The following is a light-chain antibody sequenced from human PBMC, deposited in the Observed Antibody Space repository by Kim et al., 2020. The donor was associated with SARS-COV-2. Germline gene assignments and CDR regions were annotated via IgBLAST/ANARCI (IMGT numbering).Light chain of an antibody. Sequence: LSPGERATLSCRASQTVSTSSLAWYQQKPGQAPRLLINGTSRRATGIPDRFSGSGSGTDFTLTISRLEPEDFAVYYCQQYASSPTTFGGGTKLEI. V-gene: IGKV3-20*01. J-gene: IGKJ4*01. CDR3: QQYASSPTT. CDR1: QTVSTSS. CDR2: GTS.